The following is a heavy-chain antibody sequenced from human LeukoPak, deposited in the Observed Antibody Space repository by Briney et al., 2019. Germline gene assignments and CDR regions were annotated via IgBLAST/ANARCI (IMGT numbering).Heavy chain of an antibody. D-gene: IGHD6-13*01. V-gene: IGHV4-34*01. Sequence: SETLSLTCAIYSESFSGYFWSWIRQPPGKGLEWIGEINHSGSTHYNPSLKSRVTISVDTSKKQFSLKVRSVTAADTAVYYCARKEGGQLVNTRRWFDPWGQGTLVTVSS. CDR2: INHSGST. J-gene: IGHJ5*02. CDR3: ARKEGGQLVNTRRWFDP. CDR1: SESFSGYF.